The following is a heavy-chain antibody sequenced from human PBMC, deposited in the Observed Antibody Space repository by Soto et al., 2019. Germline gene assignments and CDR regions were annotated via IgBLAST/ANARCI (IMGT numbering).Heavy chain of an antibody. J-gene: IGHJ6*02. Sequence: GGSLRLSCAASGFPFTGYAMSWVRQAPGKGLEWVSAISGHGDATFYADSVKGRFTISRDNSKNTLYLHMNSLRAEDTAVYYCAKADDFWSGYPIYYYYGMDVWGQGTTVTVSS. D-gene: IGHD3-3*01. CDR3: AKADDFWSGYPIYYYYGMDV. CDR1: GFPFTGYA. V-gene: IGHV3-23*01. CDR2: ISGHGDAT.